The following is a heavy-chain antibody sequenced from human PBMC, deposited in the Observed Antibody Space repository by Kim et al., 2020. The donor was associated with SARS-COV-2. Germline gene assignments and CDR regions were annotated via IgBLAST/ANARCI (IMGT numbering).Heavy chain of an antibody. J-gene: IGHJ4*02. CDR2: ISSSSSYI. CDR1: GFTFSSYS. V-gene: IGHV3-21*01. D-gene: IGHD5-12*01. Sequence: GGSLRLSCAASGFTFSSYSMNWVRQAPGKGLEWVSSISSSSSYIYYADSVKGRFTISRDNAKNSLYLQMNSLRAEDTAVYYCARDLHRGVDKGLDYWGQGTLVTVSS. CDR3: ARDLHRGVDKGLDY.